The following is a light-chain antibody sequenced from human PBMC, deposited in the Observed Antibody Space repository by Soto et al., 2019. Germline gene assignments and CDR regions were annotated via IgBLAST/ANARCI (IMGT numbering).Light chain of an antibody. CDR1: ESISSW. CDR2: DAS. Sequence: DTQITQSISNLSTSVGDTVTITRRASESISSWLAWYQEKPGKAPNLLIYDASSLESGVPSRFGGSGVAAEFTLPICSLQPYDFATYYCQDYSPYSWAFGQGTKVDIK. V-gene: IGKV1-5*01. J-gene: IGKJ1*01. CDR3: QDYSPYSWA.